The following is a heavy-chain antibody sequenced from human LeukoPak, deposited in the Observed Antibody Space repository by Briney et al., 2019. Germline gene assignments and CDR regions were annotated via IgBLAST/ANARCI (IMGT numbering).Heavy chain of an antibody. CDR2: IYTSGST. CDR1: GGSISSYY. CDR3: ARYTTVVTLYNYYYYMDV. D-gene: IGHD4-23*01. V-gene: IGHV4-4*09. Sequence: PSETLSLTCTVSGGSISSYYWSWIRQPPGKGLEWIGYIYTSGSTNYNPSLKSRVTISVDTSKNQFSLKLSSVTAADTAVYYCARYTTVVTLYNYYYYMDVWGKGTTVTASS. J-gene: IGHJ6*03.